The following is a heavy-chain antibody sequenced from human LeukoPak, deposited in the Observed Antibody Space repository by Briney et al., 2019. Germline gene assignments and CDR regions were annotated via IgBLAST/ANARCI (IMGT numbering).Heavy chain of an antibody. J-gene: IGHJ3*02. Sequence: GGSLRLSCAASGFTVSSNYMSWVRQAPGKGLEWVSVIYSGGSTYYADSVKGRFTISRDNSKNTLYLQMNSLRAEDTAVYYCTREIPYDSSGYYYYAFDIWGQGTMVTVSS. CDR1: GFTVSSNY. D-gene: IGHD3-22*01. V-gene: IGHV3-66*01. CDR3: TREIPYDSSGYYYYAFDI. CDR2: IYSGGST.